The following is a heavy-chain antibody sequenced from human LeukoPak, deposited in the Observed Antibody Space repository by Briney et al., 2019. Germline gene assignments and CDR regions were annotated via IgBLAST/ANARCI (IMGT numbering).Heavy chain of an antibody. CDR1: GFTFSIYD. D-gene: IGHD1-14*01. Sequence: GGSLRLSRAASGFTFSIYDMHWVRQAPGKGLEWFSSITSSASRIHYADSVKGRFTISRDNAKKSLYLQMNSLRGDDTAVYYCAREGFGTREDRDYYYIDVWGKGTTVAVSS. CDR2: ITSSASRI. CDR3: AREGFGTREDRDYYYIDV. V-gene: IGHV3-48*04. J-gene: IGHJ6*03.